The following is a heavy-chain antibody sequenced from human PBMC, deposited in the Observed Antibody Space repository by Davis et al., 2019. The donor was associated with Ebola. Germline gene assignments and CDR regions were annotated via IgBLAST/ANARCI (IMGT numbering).Heavy chain of an antibody. V-gene: IGHV3-30-3*01. Sequence: PGGSLRLSCAASGFTFSSYAMHWVRQAPGKGLEWVAVISYDGSNKYYADSVKGRFTISRDNAKNSLYLQMNSLRAEDTAVYYCARGTEAVAGTGLDYWGQGTLVTVSS. CDR1: GFTFSSYA. CDR2: ISYDGSNK. J-gene: IGHJ4*02. CDR3: ARGTEAVAGTGLDY. D-gene: IGHD6-19*01.